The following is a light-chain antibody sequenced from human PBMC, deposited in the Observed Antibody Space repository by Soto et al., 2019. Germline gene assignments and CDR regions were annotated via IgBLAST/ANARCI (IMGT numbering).Light chain of an antibody. CDR2: NVY. Sequence: QSVLTQPASVSGSPGQSITISCTGTSSDVGTYNFVSWHQQHPGKAPKLMIYNVYDRPSGISYRFSGSKSGNTASLTISGLQGEAEADYYCSAYTVSRTYVYGNGTKVTV. CDR3: SAYTVSRTYV. V-gene: IGLV2-14*03. CDR1: SSDVGTYNF. J-gene: IGLJ1*01.